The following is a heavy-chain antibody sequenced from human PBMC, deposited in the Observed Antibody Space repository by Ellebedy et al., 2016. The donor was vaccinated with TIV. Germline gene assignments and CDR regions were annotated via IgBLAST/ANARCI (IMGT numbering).Heavy chain of an antibody. CDR1: GYTFTGYY. V-gene: IGHV1-2*04. J-gene: IGHJ6*02. CDR3: ARDGTPGLRGRDYYYYGMDV. D-gene: IGHD4-17*01. Sequence: ASVKVSXXASGYTFTGYYMHWVRQAPGQGLEWMGWINPNSGGTNYAQKFQGWVTMTRDTSISTAYMELSRLRSDDTAVYYCARDGTPGLRGRDYYYYGMDVWGQGTTVTVSS. CDR2: INPNSGGT.